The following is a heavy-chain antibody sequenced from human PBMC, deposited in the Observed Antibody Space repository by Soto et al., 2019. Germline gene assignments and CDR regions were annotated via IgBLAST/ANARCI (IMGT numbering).Heavy chain of an antibody. D-gene: IGHD1-1*01. CDR3: ARYRGSDGNYAFDI. V-gene: IGHV1-69*02. CDR2: IIPILGIA. J-gene: IGHJ3*02. CDR1: GGTFSSYT. Sequence: APVKVSCKASGGTFSSYTISWGRQAPGQGLEWMGRIIPILGIANYAQKFQGRVTITADKSTSTAYMELSILRSEDTAVYYCARYRGSDGNYAFDIWGQGTMVTVSS.